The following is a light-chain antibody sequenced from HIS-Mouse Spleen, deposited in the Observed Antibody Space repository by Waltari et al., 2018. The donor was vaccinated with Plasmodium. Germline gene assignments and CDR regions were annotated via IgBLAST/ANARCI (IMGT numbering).Light chain of an antibody. CDR1: QGISNY. CDR2: AAS. Sequence: DIQMTQSPSSLSASVGDRFNITCRASQGISNYLAWYQQKPGKVPKLLIYAASTLQSGVPSRFSGSGSGTDFTLTISSLQPEDVATYYCQKYNSAPWTFGQGTKVEIK. V-gene: IGKV1-27*01. CDR3: QKYNSAPWT. J-gene: IGKJ1*01.